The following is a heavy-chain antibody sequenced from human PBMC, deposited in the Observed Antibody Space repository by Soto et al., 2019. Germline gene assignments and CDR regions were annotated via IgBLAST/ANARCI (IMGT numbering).Heavy chain of an antibody. CDR2: ISGSSGTT. CDR3: AKHAPADLDWYFDL. J-gene: IGHJ2*01. Sequence: GGSLRLSCAASGFTFSSYSMNWVRQAPGKGLEWVSAISGSSGTTYYADSVKGRFTISRDNSKNTLYLQMNSLRAEDTAVYYCAKHAPADLDWYFDLWGRGTLVTVSS. V-gene: IGHV3-23*01. CDR1: GFTFSSYS.